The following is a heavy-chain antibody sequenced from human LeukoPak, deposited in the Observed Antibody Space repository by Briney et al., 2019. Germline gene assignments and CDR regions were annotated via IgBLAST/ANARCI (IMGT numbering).Heavy chain of an antibody. D-gene: IGHD1/OR15-1a*01. V-gene: IGHV3-23*01. CDR1: GFTFSSYA. Sequence: GGSLRLSCAASGFTFSSYAMSWVRQAPGKGLEWVSAISGSGGSTYYADSVKGRFTISRDNSKNTLNLQMNSLRVEDTAVYYCAKEEYNWNNIDYWGQGTLVTVSS. J-gene: IGHJ4*02. CDR2: ISGSGGST. CDR3: AKEEYNWNNIDY.